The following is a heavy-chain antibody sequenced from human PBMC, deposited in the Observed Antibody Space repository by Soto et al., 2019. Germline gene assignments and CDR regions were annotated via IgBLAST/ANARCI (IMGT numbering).Heavy chain of an antibody. V-gene: IGHV1-69*12. CDR2: IIPIFGTA. CDR3: ARGPVVVTAMDFDY. CDR1: GGTFSSYA. Sequence: QVQLVQSGAEVKKPGSSVKVSCKASGGTFSSYAISWVRQAPGQGLEWMGGIIPIFGTANYAQKFQGRVTITADESTSTADMELSSLRSEDTAGYYCARGPVVVTAMDFDYWGQGTLVTVSS. J-gene: IGHJ4*02. D-gene: IGHD2-21*02.